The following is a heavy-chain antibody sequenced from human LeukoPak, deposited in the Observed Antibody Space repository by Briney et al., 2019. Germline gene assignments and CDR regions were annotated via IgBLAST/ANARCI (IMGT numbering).Heavy chain of an antibody. D-gene: IGHD6-6*01. CDR1: GGSISTHY. CDR3: ARARYSSSSRFDH. V-gene: IGHV4-59*11. J-gene: IGHJ4*02. CDR2: MDYSGST. Sequence: SETLSLACSVSGGSISTHYWSWIRQPPGKGLEWIGYMDYSGSTNYNPSLKSRVTISVDTSKNQFSLNVTSVTAADTAVYYCARARYSSSSRFDHWGQGTLVTVSS.